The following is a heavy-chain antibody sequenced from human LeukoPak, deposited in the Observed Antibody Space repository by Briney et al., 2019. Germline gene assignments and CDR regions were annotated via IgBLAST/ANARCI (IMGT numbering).Heavy chain of an antibody. Sequence: GGSLRLSCVASGFTFSRYEMNWVRQAPGKGLEWVSYISRSGDTIYFADSAKGRFTISRDNAKNSLYLQMSSLRAEDTAVYYCARDYASDYWGQGTLVTVSS. V-gene: IGHV3-48*03. J-gene: IGHJ4*02. CDR2: ISRSGDTI. CDR3: ARDYASDY. D-gene: IGHD3-10*01. CDR1: GFTFSRYE.